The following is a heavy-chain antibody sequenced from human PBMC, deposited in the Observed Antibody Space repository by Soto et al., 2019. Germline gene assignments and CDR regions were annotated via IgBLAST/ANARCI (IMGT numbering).Heavy chain of an antibody. CDR1: GDSISNLDYF. CDR2: IYKSATT. J-gene: IGHJ5*01. CDR3: ARGRYCLTGRCFPNWFDS. Sequence: SESLSLTCSVSGDSISNLDYFWAWIRQPPGQALEYIGYIYKSATTYYNPSFESRVAISLDTSKSQFSLNVTSVTAADTAVYFCARGRYCLTGRCFPNWFDSWGQGTLVTVSS. V-gene: IGHV4-30-4*01. D-gene: IGHD2-15*01.